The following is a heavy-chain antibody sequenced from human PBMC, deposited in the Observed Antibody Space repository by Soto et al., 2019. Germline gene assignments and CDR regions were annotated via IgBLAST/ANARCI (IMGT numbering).Heavy chain of an antibody. CDR1: GGSISSSSYY. CDR2: IYYSGST. D-gene: IGHD3-16*01. CDR3: ARLSWGLRLGEFDY. Sequence: QLQLQESGPGLVKPSETLSLTCTVSGGSISSSSYYWGWIRQPPGKGLEWIGSIYYSGSTYYNPSLKSRVTIAVDTSKNQFSRKLSSVTAADTAVYYCARLSWGLRLGEFDYWGQGTLVTVSS. V-gene: IGHV4-39*01. J-gene: IGHJ4*02.